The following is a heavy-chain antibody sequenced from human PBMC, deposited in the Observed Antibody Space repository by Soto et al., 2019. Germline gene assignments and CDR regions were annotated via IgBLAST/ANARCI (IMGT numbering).Heavy chain of an antibody. CDR3: ARHFVAVVIKGWGY. V-gene: IGHV4-39*01. J-gene: IGHJ4*02. Sequence: SETLSLTCAVSGGSISSGGYSWDWLRQPPGKGLEWIGTTYYNGNAYYNPSLRSRVSMSVDTSKNQFSLKLISVTAADTAVYYCARHFVAVVIKGWGYWGQGKLVTVSS. D-gene: IGHD3-10*01. CDR1: GGSISSGGYS. CDR2: TYYNGNA.